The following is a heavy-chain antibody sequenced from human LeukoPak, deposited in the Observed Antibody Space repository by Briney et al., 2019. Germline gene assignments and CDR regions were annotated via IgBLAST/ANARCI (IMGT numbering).Heavy chain of an antibody. Sequence: GGSLRLSCAASGFTFSSYSMNWVRQAPGKGLEWVSSISSSSSYIYYADSVKGRFTISRDNAKNSLYLQTNSLRAEDTAVYYCAREYCSSTSCPNDYWGQGTLVTVSS. CDR1: GFTFSSYS. V-gene: IGHV3-21*01. D-gene: IGHD2-2*01. J-gene: IGHJ4*02. CDR3: AREYCSSTSCPNDY. CDR2: ISSSSSYI.